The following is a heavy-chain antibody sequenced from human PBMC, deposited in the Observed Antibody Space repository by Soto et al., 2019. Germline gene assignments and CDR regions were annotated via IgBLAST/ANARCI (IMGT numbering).Heavy chain of an antibody. CDR2: IWYDGRNK. CDR1: GFTFSNYD. Sequence: QVQLVESGGGVVQPGRSLRLSCAASGFTFSNYDMHWVRRAPGKGLEWVAVIWYDGRNKYYADSVKGRFTITRDNSKKILYLQMNTLRAEDTAVYYCARDGGYSGYNYVFDYWGQETLVTVSS. CDR3: ARDGGYSGYNYVFDY. J-gene: IGHJ4*02. V-gene: IGHV3-33*01. D-gene: IGHD5-12*01.